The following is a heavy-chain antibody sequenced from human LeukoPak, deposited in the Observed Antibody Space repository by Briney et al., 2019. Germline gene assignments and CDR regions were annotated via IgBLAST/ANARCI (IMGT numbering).Heavy chain of an antibody. J-gene: IGHJ4*02. D-gene: IGHD1-26*01. CDR2: ISPDGSNT. V-gene: IGHV3-74*03. Sequence: PGGSLSLSCAASGFTLRNDWTHWVRQAPGKGPVWVSRISPDGSNTMYADSVKGRFTISRDDARNTLHLQMNSLRADDTAVYYCVVGGGIYWGQGTLVTLS. CDR3: VVGGGIY. CDR1: GFTLRNDW.